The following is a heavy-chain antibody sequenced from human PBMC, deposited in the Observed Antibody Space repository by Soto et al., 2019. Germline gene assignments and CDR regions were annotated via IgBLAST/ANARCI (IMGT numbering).Heavy chain of an antibody. J-gene: IGHJ4*02. Sequence: GESLKISCKGSGYSFTSYWTAWVRQMPGKGPEWMGIIFPGDSSSRYSPSFQGQVTISADKSISTAYLQWRSLKASDTAMYYCTRLATYYDILSGYYFDYWGQGTLVTVSS. D-gene: IGHD3-9*01. V-gene: IGHV5-51*01. CDR3: TRLATYYDILSGYYFDY. CDR2: IFPGDSSS. CDR1: GYSFTSYW.